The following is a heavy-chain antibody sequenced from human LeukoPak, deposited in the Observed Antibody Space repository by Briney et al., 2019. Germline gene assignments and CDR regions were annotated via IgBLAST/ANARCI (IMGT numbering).Heavy chain of an antibody. D-gene: IGHD1-14*01. V-gene: IGHV3-7*01. CDR1: GFTFSNAW. CDR3: ARDRAYKTFDY. CDR2: IKPDGNAK. Sequence: GGSLRLSCAASGFTFSNAWMSWVRQAPGKGLEWVANIKPDGNAKNYVDYVKGRFTISRDNAKNTLYLQLNSLRADDTAVYYCARDRAYKTFDYWRQGTLVAVSS. J-gene: IGHJ4*02.